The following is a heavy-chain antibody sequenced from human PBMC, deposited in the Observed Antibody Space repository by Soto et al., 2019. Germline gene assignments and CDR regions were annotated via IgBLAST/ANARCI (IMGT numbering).Heavy chain of an antibody. D-gene: IGHD4-17*01. Sequence: ESGGGVVQPGRSLRLSCAASGFTFSSYAMHWVRQAPGKGLEWVAVISYDGSNKYYADSVKGRFTISRDNSKNTLYLQMNSLRAEDTAVYYCASPLYDYCDYTFDYWGQGTLVTVSS. J-gene: IGHJ4*02. CDR2: ISYDGSNK. V-gene: IGHV3-30-3*01. CDR1: GFTFSSYA. CDR3: ASPLYDYCDYTFDY.